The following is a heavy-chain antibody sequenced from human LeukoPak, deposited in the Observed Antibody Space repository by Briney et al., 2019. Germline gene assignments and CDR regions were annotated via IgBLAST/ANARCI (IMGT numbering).Heavy chain of an antibody. V-gene: IGHV3-23*01. Sequence: GGSLRLSCGASGFTFSSSAMCWVRQAPGKGLEWVSGISRTSGDTYYADSVKGRFTISRDTSKNTLFLQMNSLRAEDTAVYYCAKEVRPNDYWGQGTLVTVSS. D-gene: IGHD6-6*01. CDR3: AKEVRPNDY. CDR2: ISRTSGDT. CDR1: GFTFSSSA. J-gene: IGHJ4*02.